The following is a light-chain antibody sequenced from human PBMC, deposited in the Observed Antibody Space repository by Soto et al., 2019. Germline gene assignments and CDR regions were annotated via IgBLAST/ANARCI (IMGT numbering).Light chain of an antibody. CDR3: QQYSNLPLT. V-gene: IGKV3-20*01. J-gene: IGKJ4*01. CDR1: QSLSGSR. Sequence: EIVLTQSPATPSLSPGERATLSCRASQSLSGSRLAWYQQKPGLGPRVLVYGASSRAPGIPDRFSGSGSGTDFTLTISRLEPEDFAVYYCQQYSNLPLTFGGGTKVDIK. CDR2: GAS.